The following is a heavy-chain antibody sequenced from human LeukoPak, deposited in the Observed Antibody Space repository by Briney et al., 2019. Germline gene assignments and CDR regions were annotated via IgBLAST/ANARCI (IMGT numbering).Heavy chain of an antibody. J-gene: IGHJ4*02. Sequence: GGSLRLSCAASGFTFSDYYMSWIRQAPGKGLEWVSYISSSGSTIYYADSVMGRFTISRDNAKNSLYLQMNSLRAEDTAVYYCARLSISLRYFDWSYYFDYWGQGTLVTVSS. CDR1: GFTFSDYY. D-gene: IGHD3-9*01. CDR3: ARLSISLRYFDWSYYFDY. V-gene: IGHV3-11*04. CDR2: ISSSGSTI.